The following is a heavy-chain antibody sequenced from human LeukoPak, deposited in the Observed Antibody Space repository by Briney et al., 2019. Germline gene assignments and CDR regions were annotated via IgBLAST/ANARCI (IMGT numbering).Heavy chain of an antibody. CDR2: IWYDGSNK. D-gene: IGHD6-19*01. CDR3: AREVLSIAVAGTSGMDV. V-gene: IGHV3-33*01. Sequence: PGRSLRLSCAASGFTFSSYGMHWVRQAPGKGLEWVAVIWYDGSNKYYADSVKGRFTISRDNSKNTPYLQMNSLRAEDTAVYYCAREVLSIAVAGTSGMDVWGQGTTVTVSS. CDR1: GFTFSSYG. J-gene: IGHJ6*02.